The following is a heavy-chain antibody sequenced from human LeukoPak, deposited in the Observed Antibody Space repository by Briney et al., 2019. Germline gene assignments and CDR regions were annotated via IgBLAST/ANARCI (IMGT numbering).Heavy chain of an antibody. D-gene: IGHD3-3*01. V-gene: IGHV3-23*01. J-gene: IGHJ4*02. CDR3: AKASSDFWSGFDY. CDR1: GLTFSSYA. CDR2: ISGSGGST. Sequence: GGSLRLSCEASGLTFSSYAMSWVRQAPGKGLEWVSGISGSGGSTYFADSVKGRFTISRDNSKSTLYLQMNSLRAEDTAVYYCAKASSDFWSGFDYWGQGTLVTVSS.